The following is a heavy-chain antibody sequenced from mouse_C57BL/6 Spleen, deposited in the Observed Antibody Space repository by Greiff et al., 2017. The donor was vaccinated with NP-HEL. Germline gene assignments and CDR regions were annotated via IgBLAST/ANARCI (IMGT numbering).Heavy chain of an antibody. V-gene: IGHV1-82*01. Sequence: LQESGPELVKPGASVKISCKASGYAFSSSWMNWVKQRPGKGLEWIGRIYPGDGDTNYNGKFKGKATLTADKSSSTAYMQLSSLTSEDSAVYFCASGGNDYDADYWGQGTTLTVSS. D-gene: IGHD2-4*01. J-gene: IGHJ2*01. CDR3: ASGGNDYDADY. CDR1: GYAFSSSW. CDR2: IYPGDGDT.